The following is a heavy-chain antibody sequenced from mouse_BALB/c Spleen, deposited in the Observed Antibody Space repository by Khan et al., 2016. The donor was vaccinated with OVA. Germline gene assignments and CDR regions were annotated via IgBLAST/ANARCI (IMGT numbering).Heavy chain of an antibody. CDR1: GFSLTNYG. V-gene: IGHV2-6-1*01. Sequence: QVQLKQSGPGLVAPSQSLSITCTTSGFSLTNYGVHWVRQPPGKGLEWLVVIWSDGSTTYNSALKSRLTISKANSKCQASLKLNSIQTDDTSMYFCDRQPYYHYNFLDYWGQGTSVTVSA. CDR3: DRQPYYHYNFLDY. J-gene: IGHJ4*01. D-gene: IGHD2-4*01. CDR2: IWSDGST.